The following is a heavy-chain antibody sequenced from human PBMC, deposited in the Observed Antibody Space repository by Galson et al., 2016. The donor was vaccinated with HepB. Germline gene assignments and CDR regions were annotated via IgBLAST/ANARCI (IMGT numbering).Heavy chain of an antibody. CDR2: INRDGSEK. CDR3: ARAMSGSYDF. Sequence: SLRLSCAASGFIFRNYWMTWVRQAPGKGLEWVANINRDGSEKYYMHSVRGRFTISRDSAKNLVFLQMNSLRAEDTAVYHCARAMSGSYDFWGQGILVTVFS. J-gene: IGHJ4*02. D-gene: IGHD1-26*01. CDR1: GFIFRNYW. V-gene: IGHV3-7*01.